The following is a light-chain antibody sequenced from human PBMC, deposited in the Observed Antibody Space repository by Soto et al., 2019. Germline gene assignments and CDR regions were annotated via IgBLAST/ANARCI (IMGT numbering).Light chain of an antibody. CDR2: DAS. CDR3: QQRSNWPRT. V-gene: IGKV3-11*01. J-gene: IGKJ4*01. Sequence: EIVLTQSPVTLSLSPGERATLSCRASQSVSSYLAWYQQKPGQAPRLLIYDASNRATGIPARFSGSGSGTDFTLTISSLEPEDFEVYYCQQRSNWPRTFGGGTKVEIK. CDR1: QSVSSY.